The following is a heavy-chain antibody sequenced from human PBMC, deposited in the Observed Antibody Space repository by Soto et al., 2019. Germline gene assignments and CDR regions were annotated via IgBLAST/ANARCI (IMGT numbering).Heavy chain of an antibody. J-gene: IGHJ4*02. CDR1: SGSISSSNW. Sequence: QVQLQESGPGLVKPSGTLSLTCAVSSGSISSSNWWSWVRQPPGKGLEWIGEIYHSGSTNYNPSLKSRVTISVDKSKNQFSLKLSSVTAADTAVYYCARWGSCSSTSCYPNYFDYWGQGNLVTVSS. CDR2: IYHSGST. D-gene: IGHD2-2*01. V-gene: IGHV4-4*02. CDR3: ARWGSCSSTSCYPNYFDY.